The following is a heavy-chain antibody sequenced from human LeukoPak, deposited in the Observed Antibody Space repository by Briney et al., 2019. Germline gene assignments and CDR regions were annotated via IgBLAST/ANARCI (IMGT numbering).Heavy chain of an antibody. D-gene: IGHD2-2*01. CDR2: IIPMFGTA. Sequence: ASVKVSCKTSGDTFSNFVISWVRQAPGQGLEWMGGIIPMFGTANYAQKFQGRVTITADKSTSTAYMELSSLRSEDTAVYYCARGYCSSTSCYPKYYYYYMDVWGKGTTVTVSS. J-gene: IGHJ6*03. CDR1: GDTFSNFV. V-gene: IGHV1-69*06. CDR3: ARGYCSSTSCYPKYYYYYMDV.